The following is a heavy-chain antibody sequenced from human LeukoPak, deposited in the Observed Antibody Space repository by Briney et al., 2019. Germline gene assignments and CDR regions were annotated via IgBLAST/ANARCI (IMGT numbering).Heavy chain of an antibody. V-gene: IGHV1-3*01. CDR2: INAGNGNT. CDR1: GYTFTSYA. J-gene: IGHJ4*02. CDR3: ARNPSNFDWLPFDY. Sequence: ASVKVSCKASGYTFTSYAISWVRQAPGQRLEWMGWINAGNGNTKYSQKFQGRVTITRDTSASTAYMELSSLRSEDTAVYYCARNPSNFDWLPFDYWGQGTLVTVSS. D-gene: IGHD3-9*01.